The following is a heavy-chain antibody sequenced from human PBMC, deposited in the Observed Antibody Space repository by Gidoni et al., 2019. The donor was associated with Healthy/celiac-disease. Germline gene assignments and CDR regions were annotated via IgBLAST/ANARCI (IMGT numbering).Heavy chain of an antibody. Sequence: QVQLVQCGDAVKTPGAAVKVSCTVSGYTLTDLSMPWVRQATGKGLEWMGGFEPEDGETIYAQKFQGRVTMTEDKSTDTAYMELSSLRSEDTAVYYCATDSVGFCSGGSCYRVRAFDIWGQGTMVTVSS. CDR2: FEPEDGET. D-gene: IGHD2-15*01. V-gene: IGHV1-24*01. J-gene: IGHJ3*02. CDR1: GYTLTDLS. CDR3: ATDSVGFCSGGSCYRVRAFDI.